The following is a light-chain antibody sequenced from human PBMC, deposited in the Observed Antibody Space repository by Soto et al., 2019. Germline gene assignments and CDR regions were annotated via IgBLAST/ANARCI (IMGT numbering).Light chain of an antibody. Sequence: QSVLTQPPSVSAAPGQKVTISCSGSSSNIGNNYVSWYQQVPGTAPKLLIFDNNKRPSVIPDRFSGSKSGTSATLGITVLQTGDEADYYCEAWDDSLTTVLFGGGTKLTVL. V-gene: IGLV1-51*01. J-gene: IGLJ2*01. CDR3: EAWDDSLTTVL. CDR2: DNN. CDR1: SSNIGNNY.